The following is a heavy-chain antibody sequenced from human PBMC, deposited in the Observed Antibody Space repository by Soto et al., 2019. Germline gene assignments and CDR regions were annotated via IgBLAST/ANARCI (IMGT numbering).Heavy chain of an antibody. CDR1: GGSISSSNW. J-gene: IGHJ6*02. D-gene: IGHD3-3*01. CDR3: ARAANYDFWSGYPPPAMDV. V-gene: IGHV4-4*02. Sequence: SETLSLTCAVSGGSISSSNWWSWVRQPPGKGLEWIGEIYHSGSTNYNPSLKSRVTISVDKSKNQFSLKLSSVIAADTAVYYCARAANYDFWSGYPPPAMDVWGQGTTVTVS. CDR2: IYHSGST.